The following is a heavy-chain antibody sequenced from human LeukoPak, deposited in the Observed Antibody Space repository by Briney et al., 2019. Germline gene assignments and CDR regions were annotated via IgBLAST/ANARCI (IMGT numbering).Heavy chain of an antibody. CDR1: GFTFNRYN. D-gene: IGHD2-15*01. V-gene: IGHV3-21*01. Sequence: GGSLRLSCAASGFTFNRYNMNWVRRAPGKGLEWASSISTSSSYIYYADSVRGRFTISRDNAKNSLYLQMNSLRAEDTAVYSCARGADGVSSNSRGWFDPWGQGTLVTVSS. J-gene: IGHJ5*02. CDR3: ARGADGVSSNSRGWFDP. CDR2: ISTSSSYI.